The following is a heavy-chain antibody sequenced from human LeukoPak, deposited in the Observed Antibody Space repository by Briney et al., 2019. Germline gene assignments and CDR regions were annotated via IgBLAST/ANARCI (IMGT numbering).Heavy chain of an antibody. CDR2: IWYDGSNK. CDR1: GFTFSSYG. D-gene: IGHD3-9*01. J-gene: IGHJ3*02. Sequence: PGGSLRLSCAASGFTFSSYGMHWVRQAPGKGLEWVAVIWYDGSNKYYADSVKGRFTISRDNSKNTLYLQMNSLRAEDTAVYYCAKDIFRPFAFDIWGQGTMVTVSS. CDR3: AKDIFRPFAFDI. V-gene: IGHV3-30*02.